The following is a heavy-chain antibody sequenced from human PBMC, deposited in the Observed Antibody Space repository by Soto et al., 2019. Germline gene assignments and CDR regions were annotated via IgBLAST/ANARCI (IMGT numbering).Heavy chain of an antibody. Sequence: EVQLLESGGDLVQPGGSLTLSCSASGFTFSRYAMTWVRQVPEKGLEWVSTIAASGFTTYYAVSVKGRFTVTRDNSQDTLSLHMSSLRPEDTATYFCAKDRCTGGSCYLNSFDSWGQGTLVAVSS. CDR2: IAASGFTT. V-gene: IGHV3-23*01. CDR1: GFTFSRYA. CDR3: AKDRCTGGSCYLNSFDS. J-gene: IGHJ5*01. D-gene: IGHD2-15*01.